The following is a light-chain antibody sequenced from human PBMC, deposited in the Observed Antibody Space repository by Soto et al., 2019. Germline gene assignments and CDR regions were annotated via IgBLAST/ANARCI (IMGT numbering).Light chain of an antibody. CDR1: SSNIGSNA. Sequence: QAVVTQPPSASGTPGQRVTISCSGGSSNIGSNAVNWYQQLPGTAPKLLIYGNDQRPSGVPDRFSGSKSGTSASLAISGLLSADEADYYCATWDESRNGYVVFGGGTKLTVL. CDR2: GND. CDR3: ATWDESRNGYVV. V-gene: IGLV1-44*01. J-gene: IGLJ2*01.